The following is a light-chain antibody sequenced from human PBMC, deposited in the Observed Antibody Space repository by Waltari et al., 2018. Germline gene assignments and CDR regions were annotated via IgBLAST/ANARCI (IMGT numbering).Light chain of an antibody. CDR1: SRDVGGYNY. Sequence: QSALTQPASVSGSPGQSITISCTGTSRDVGGYNYVSWYQQHPGKAPKLMIYDVSKRPSGVSNRFSGSKSGNTASLTISGLQAEDEADYYCSSYTSSSTRFGTGTKVTVL. V-gene: IGLV2-14*01. CDR2: DVS. J-gene: IGLJ1*01. CDR3: SSYTSSSTR.